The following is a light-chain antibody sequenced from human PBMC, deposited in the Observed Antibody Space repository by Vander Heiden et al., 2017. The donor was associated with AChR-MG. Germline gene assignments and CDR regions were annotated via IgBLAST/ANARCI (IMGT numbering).Light chain of an antibody. CDR1: QDGRTN. CDR2: AAS. CDR3: LQYNNWPYT. V-gene: IGKV3-15*01. Sequence: EIVMTQSPVTLSVSPGGRATLSCRASQDGRTNLAWYQQKPGESPRLLIYAASARATGVAARFSGYVSGTEFTLTLSSLQSEDFGVYYCLQYNNWPYTFGQGTKLEIK. J-gene: IGKJ2*01.